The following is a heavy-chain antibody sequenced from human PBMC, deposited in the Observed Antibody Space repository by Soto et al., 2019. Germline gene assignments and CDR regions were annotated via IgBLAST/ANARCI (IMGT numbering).Heavy chain of an antibody. J-gene: IGHJ4*02. CDR3: ARGGDLLLWFGELPYYFDY. Sequence: GGSLRLSCAASGFTFSSYWMHWVRQAPGKGLVWVSRINSDGSSTSYADSVKGRFTISRDNAKNTLYLQMNSLRAEDTAVYYCARGGDLLLWFGELPYYFDYWGQGTLVTVSS. D-gene: IGHD3-10*01. CDR2: INSDGSST. V-gene: IGHV3-74*01. CDR1: GFTFSSYW.